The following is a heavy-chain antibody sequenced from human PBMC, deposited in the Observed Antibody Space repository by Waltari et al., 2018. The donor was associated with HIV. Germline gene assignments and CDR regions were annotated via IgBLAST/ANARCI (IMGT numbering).Heavy chain of an antibody. D-gene: IGHD3-22*01. V-gene: IGHV4-39*07. Sequence: QLQLQESGPGLVKPSETLSLTCTVSGGSISSSSYYWGWIRQPPGKGLEWIGSIYSSGSTYYNPSLKSRVTISVDTSKNQFSLKLSSVTAADTAVYYCAREGDPYYYDSSGYWRFDYWGQGTLVTVSS. J-gene: IGHJ4*02. CDR3: AREGDPYYYDSSGYWRFDY. CDR2: IYSSGST. CDR1: GGSISSSSYY.